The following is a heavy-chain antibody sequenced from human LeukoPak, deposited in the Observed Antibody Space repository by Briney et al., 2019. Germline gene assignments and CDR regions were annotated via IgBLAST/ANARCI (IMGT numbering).Heavy chain of an antibody. J-gene: IGHJ4*02. CDR1: GYTFTTYY. V-gene: IGHV1-46*01. D-gene: IGHD5-18*01. CDR2: IDPSGGST. CDR3: ARALRGYSYGYGY. Sequence: ASVKVSCKASGYTFTTYYMHWVRQAPGQGLEWIGIIDPSGGSTTYAQKFQGRVTMTRDTSTSTVYMELSSLRSEDTAVYYCARALRGYSYGYGYWGQGTLVTVSS.